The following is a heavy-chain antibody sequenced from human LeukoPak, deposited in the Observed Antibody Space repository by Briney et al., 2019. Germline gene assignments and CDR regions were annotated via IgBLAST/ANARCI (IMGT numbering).Heavy chain of an antibody. D-gene: IGHD2-21*01. CDR3: ARAPSYSISNWFDP. V-gene: IGHV3-30-3*01. CDR2: ISYDGSNE. J-gene: IGHJ5*02. Sequence: GGPLRLSCAASGFTFSSYAMHWVRQAPGKGLEWVAVISYDGSNEYYADSVKGRFTISRDNSKNTLYLQMNSLRAEDTAVYYCARAPSYSISNWFDPWGQGTLVTVSS. CDR1: GFTFSSYA.